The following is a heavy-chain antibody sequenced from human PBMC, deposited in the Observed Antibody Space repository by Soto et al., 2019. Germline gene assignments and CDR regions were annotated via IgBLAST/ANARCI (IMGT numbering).Heavy chain of an antibody. CDR1: GYTFTSYG. D-gene: IGHD6-6*01. J-gene: IGHJ5*02. CDR3: AREKVFHRSSQGFDP. CDR2: ISAYNGNT. V-gene: IGHV1-18*01. Sequence: ASVKVSCKASGYTFTSYGISWVRQAPGQGLEWMGWISAYNGNTNYAQKLQGRVTMTTDTSTSTAYMELRSLRSDDTAVYYCAREKVFHRSSQGFDPWGQGTLVTVSS.